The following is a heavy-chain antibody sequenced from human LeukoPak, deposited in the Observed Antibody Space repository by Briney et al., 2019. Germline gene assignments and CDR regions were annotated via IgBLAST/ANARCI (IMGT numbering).Heavy chain of an antibody. CDR2: IYSGGST. CDR1: GFTVSSNY. V-gene: IGHV3-53*01. J-gene: IGHJ6*02. CDR3: ARVHYYYYGMDV. Sequence: PGGSLRLSCAASGFTVSSNYVSWVRQAPGKGLEWVSVIYSGGSTYYADSVKGRFTISRDNSKNTLYLQMNSLRAEDTAVYYCARVHYYYYGMDVWGQGTTVTVSS.